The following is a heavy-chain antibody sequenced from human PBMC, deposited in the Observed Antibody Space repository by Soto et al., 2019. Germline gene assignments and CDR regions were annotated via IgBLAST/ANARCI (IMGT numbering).Heavy chain of an antibody. V-gene: IGHV3-30*18. CDR2: ILNDGSNK. CDR1: GFSFSRYG. Sequence: GGSLRLSCAASGFSFSRYGMHWVRQAQGKGLEWVAGILNDGSNKHYADSVRGRFTISRDNSKNTLYLQMNSLRAGDTAVYYCAKGVVSGYYFFDYWGQGIMVTVSS. D-gene: IGHD3-22*01. J-gene: IGHJ4*02. CDR3: AKGVVSGYYFFDY.